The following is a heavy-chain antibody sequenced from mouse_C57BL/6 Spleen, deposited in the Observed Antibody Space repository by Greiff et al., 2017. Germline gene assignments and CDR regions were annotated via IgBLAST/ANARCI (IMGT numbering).Heavy chain of an antibody. Sequence: VQLQQSGPELVKPGASVKLSCKASGYAFSSSWMNWVKQRPGKGLEWIGRIYPGDGDTNYTEKFKGQATLTADKSSSTAYMQLSSLTSEDSAVYFCAREDWAGFAGWGNVALVSV. CDR3: AREDWAGFAG. CDR2: IYPGDGDT. J-gene: IGHJ3*01. CDR1: GYAFSSSW. D-gene: IGHD3-3*01. V-gene: IGHV1-82*01.